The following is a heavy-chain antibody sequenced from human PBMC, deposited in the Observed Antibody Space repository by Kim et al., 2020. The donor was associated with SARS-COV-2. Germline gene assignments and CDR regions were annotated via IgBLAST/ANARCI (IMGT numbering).Heavy chain of an antibody. CDR2: IWYDGNDK. D-gene: IGHD6-6*01. CDR3: ARVMRDSSSSTPDF. V-gene: IGHV3-33*01. J-gene: IGHJ4*02. CDR1: GFIFSNYG. Sequence: GGSLRLSCAASGFIFSNYGMHWVRQAPGKGLEWLAVIWYDGNDKYYADSVKGQLTVSRDNSKNTLYMEVNSLRVEDTAVYYCARVMRDSSSSTPDFWGLGTLVTVSS.